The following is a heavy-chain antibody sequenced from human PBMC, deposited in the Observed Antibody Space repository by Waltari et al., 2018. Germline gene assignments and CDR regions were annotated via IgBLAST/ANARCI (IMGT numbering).Heavy chain of an antibody. D-gene: IGHD2-21*01. CDR2: INSDGTNT. Sequence: VQLVESGGDLVQPGGSLRLSCTASGVTFSTTWMQWVRQVPGKGLVWVSGINSDGTNTYYADSVKGRFTISRDDAKNTLYLQMDSLRAEDTAIYYCTNVDGYWGQGTLVTVSS. V-gene: IGHV3-74*01. CDR3: TNVDGY. CDR1: GVTFSTTW. J-gene: IGHJ4*02.